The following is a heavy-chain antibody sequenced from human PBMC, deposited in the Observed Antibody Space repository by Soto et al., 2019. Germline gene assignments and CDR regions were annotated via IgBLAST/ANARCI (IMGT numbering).Heavy chain of an antibody. CDR1: GFTFSNFA. J-gene: IGHJ4*02. Sequence: EVQLSQSGGGLVQPGGSLRLSCAASGFTFSNFAMRWVRQAPGKGLEWVSDISGSGGSTYYAESVKGRFTISRDNSKNTLFLQTNSLRVEDTAVYYCAKDIVAVGGYETFDFWGQGTMVTVSS. CDR3: AKDIVAVGGYETFDF. CDR2: ISGSGGST. V-gene: IGHV3-23*01. D-gene: IGHD5-12*01.